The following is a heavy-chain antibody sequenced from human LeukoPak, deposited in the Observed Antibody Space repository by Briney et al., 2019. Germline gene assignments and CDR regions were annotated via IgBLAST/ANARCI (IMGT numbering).Heavy chain of an antibody. CDR3: AKGGTLWYGFDY. CDR2: IGGGGIAI. J-gene: IGHJ4*02. Sequence: GGSLRLSCAASGFTFSSYGMSWVRQAPGKGLEWVSAIGGGGIAIYYADSVKGRFTISRDNSRNTLYVQMNTLGVEDTAVYYCAKGGTLWYGFDYWGQGTLVTVSS. CDR1: GFTFSSYG. D-gene: IGHD6-13*01. V-gene: IGHV3-23*01.